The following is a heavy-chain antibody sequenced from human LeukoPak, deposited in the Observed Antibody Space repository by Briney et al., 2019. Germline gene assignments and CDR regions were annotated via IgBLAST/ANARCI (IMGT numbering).Heavy chain of an antibody. J-gene: IGHJ4*02. V-gene: IGHV3-15*01. CDR2: INSKTDGGTT. Sequence: GGSLRLSCAASGFTFSNAWMSWVRQAPGKGLEGVGRINSKTDGGTTDYAAPVKGRFTISRDDSKNTLYLQMNSLKTEDTAVYYCTTLVGATRGFDCWGQGTLVTVSS. D-gene: IGHD1-26*01. CDR1: GFTFSNAW. CDR3: TTLVGATRGFDC.